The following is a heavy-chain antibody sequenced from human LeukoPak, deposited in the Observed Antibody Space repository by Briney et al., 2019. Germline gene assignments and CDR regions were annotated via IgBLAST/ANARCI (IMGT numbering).Heavy chain of an antibody. CDR2: IYYSGNT. Sequence: SETLSLTCTVSGGSISSYYWSWIRQPPGKGLEWIGYIYYSGNTNYNPSLKSRVTISVDTSKNQFSLKLSSVTAADTAVYYCARGVYSSGWSQNPNWFDPWGQGTLVTVSS. D-gene: IGHD6-19*01. J-gene: IGHJ5*02. CDR1: GGSISSYY. V-gene: IGHV4-59*01. CDR3: ARGVYSSGWSQNPNWFDP.